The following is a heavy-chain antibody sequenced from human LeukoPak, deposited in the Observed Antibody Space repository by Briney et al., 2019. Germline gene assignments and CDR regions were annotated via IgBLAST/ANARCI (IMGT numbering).Heavy chain of an antibody. D-gene: IGHD2-2*01. CDR3: AREVVVVVPAAMGGYYYMDV. J-gene: IGHJ6*03. Sequence: ASLSVSSTPSGYTFTVYYMQWVPQAPGQRLERIGWINPNSGGTNYAQKFQGRVTMTRDTSISTAYMELGRLRSDDTAVYYCAREVVVVVPAAMGGYYYMDVWGKGTTVTVSS. CDR2: INPNSGGT. V-gene: IGHV1-2*02. CDR1: GYTFTVYY.